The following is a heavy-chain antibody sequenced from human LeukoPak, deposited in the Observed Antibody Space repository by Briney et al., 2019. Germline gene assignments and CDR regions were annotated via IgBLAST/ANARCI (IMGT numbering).Heavy chain of an antibody. CDR3: ARSRRSRATTSFDY. CDR2: IIPIFGTA. Sequence: SVKVSCKASGGTFSSYGFSWVRQAPGQGLEWMGGIIPIFGTANNAQKFQGRVTITADESTSTAYMELSSLRSEDTAVYYCARSRRSRATTSFDYWGQGTLVTVSS. CDR1: GGTFSSYG. J-gene: IGHJ4*02. V-gene: IGHV1-69*13. D-gene: IGHD1-26*01.